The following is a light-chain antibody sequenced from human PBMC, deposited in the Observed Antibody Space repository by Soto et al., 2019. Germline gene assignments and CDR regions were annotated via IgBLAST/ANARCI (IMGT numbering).Light chain of an antibody. Sequence: EIVMTQSPATLSVSPGERATLSCRAIQSVSSNLAWYQQKPGQAPRLLIYGASTRATGIPDRFSGSGSGTDFTLTISRLEPEDSAVYYCQQYGSSPTWTFGQGTKVDIK. CDR1: QSVSSN. CDR3: QQYGSSPTWT. CDR2: GAS. V-gene: IGKV3-20*01. J-gene: IGKJ1*01.